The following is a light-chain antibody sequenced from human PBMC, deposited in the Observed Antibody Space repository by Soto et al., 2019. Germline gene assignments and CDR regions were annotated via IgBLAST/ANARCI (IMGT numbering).Light chain of an antibody. J-gene: IGLJ2*01. Sequence: QPVLTQPPSASGTPGQRVTISCSGSSSNIASNTVSWYQQLPGTAPKLLIFSTYQRPSGVPDRISGSKSGTSASLAISGLQSADEADYYCAVWDDSLNVVVFGGGTKLTVL. CDR1: SSNIASNT. CDR2: STY. CDR3: AVWDDSLNVVV. V-gene: IGLV1-44*01.